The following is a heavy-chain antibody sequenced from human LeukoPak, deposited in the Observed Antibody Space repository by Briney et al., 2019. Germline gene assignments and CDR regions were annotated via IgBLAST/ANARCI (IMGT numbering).Heavy chain of an antibody. D-gene: IGHD4-23*01. CDR1: GFTFSSYA. V-gene: IGHV3-23*01. J-gene: IGHJ4*02. Sequence: PGGSLRLSCAASGFTFSSYAMNWGRQSPGKGLEWVSGISGSGGSTYYADSVKGRFTISRDDSKNKFYLQMNSLRTDDPAVYYCARDNGGGRSALDYWGQGTLVTVSS. CDR2: ISGSGGST. CDR3: ARDNGGGRSALDY.